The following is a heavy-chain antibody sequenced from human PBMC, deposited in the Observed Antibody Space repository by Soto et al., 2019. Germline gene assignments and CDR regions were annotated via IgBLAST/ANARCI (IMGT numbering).Heavy chain of an antibody. CDR2: IIPIFGTA. D-gene: IGHD2-15*01. V-gene: IGHV1-69*13. CDR1: GGTFSSYA. Sequence: SVKVSCKASGGTFSSYAISWVRQAPGQGLEWMGGIIPIFGTANYAQKFQGRVTITADESTSTAYMELSSLRSEDTAVYYCARGRCSGGSCYSTAFDIWGQGTMVTVSS. CDR3: ARGRCSGGSCYSTAFDI. J-gene: IGHJ3*02.